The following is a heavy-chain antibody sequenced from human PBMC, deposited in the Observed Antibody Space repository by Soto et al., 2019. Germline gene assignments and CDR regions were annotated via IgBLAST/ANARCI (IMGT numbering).Heavy chain of an antibody. Sequence: PGGSLRLSCAASGFTFSTYAMIWVRQAPGKGLEWVSVITGSGGSTYYADSVKGRFTISRDTSKNTLFLQMNSLRAEDTAVYYCAKDRYGDYGGIDYWGQGTMVNVSP. CDR3: AKDRYGDYGGIDY. CDR1: GFTFSTYA. D-gene: IGHD4-17*01. J-gene: IGHJ4*02. CDR2: ITGSGGST. V-gene: IGHV3-23*01.